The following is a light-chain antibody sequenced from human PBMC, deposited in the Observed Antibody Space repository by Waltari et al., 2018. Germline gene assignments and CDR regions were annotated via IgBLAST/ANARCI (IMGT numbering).Light chain of an antibody. Sequence: DIVLTQSPATRSLSPGDTATLSCRASQSVGSYLAWYQQKPGQPPRLLIYDASNRATGVPARFRGSGSGTDFTLTISSLEAEDFAVYYCQQRSNWTPHTFGQGARLEIK. J-gene: IGKJ2*01. CDR3: QQRSNWTPHT. V-gene: IGKV3-11*01. CDR1: QSVGSY. CDR2: DAS.